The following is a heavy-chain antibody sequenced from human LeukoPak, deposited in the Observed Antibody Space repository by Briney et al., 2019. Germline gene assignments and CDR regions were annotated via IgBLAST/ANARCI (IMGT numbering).Heavy chain of an antibody. Sequence: GGSLRLSCAASGFTFSSYAMHWVRQAPGKGLEWVAVISYDGSNKYYADSVKGRFTISRDNSENTLYLQMNSLRAEDTAVYYCARDRSMIVVVILDYWGQGTLVTVSS. CDR3: ARDRSMIVVVILDY. D-gene: IGHD3-22*01. CDR2: ISYDGSNK. CDR1: GFTFSSYA. J-gene: IGHJ4*02. V-gene: IGHV3-30*01.